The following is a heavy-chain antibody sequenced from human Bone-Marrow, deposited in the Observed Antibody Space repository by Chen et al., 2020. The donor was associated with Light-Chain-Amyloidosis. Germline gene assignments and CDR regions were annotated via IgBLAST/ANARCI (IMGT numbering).Heavy chain of an antibody. Sequence: GSGPGLVKPSQTLSLTCSVSGASMTNGSHYWSWIRLPAGKGLEWIGRIYTSGNTNYSPSLKSRVTISVDTSKNQFSLKLNSVTAADTAVYYCARDHVDSDSSGYYYHGAFDIWGQGTVVTVSS. J-gene: IGHJ3*02. CDR3: ARDHVDSDSSGYYYHGAFDI. D-gene: IGHD3-22*01. CDR2: IYTSGNT. V-gene: IGHV4-61*02. CDR1: GASMTNGSHY.